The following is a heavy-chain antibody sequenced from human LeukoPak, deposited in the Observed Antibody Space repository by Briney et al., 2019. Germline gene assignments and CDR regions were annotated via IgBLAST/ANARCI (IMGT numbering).Heavy chain of an antibody. CDR3: AKDMDCIGSSCPKTYDY. J-gene: IGHJ4*02. V-gene: IGHV3-30*02. Sequence: GGSLRLSCSASGFTFSRHGMHWVRQPPGRGLEWLTFIRHDGSYKFYADSVEGRFTVSRDNSKNTLYLQMNSLRPEDTAVYYCAKDMDCIGSSCPKTYDYWGQGTLVTVSS. CDR2: IRHDGSYK. CDR1: GFTFSRHG. D-gene: IGHD2-15*01.